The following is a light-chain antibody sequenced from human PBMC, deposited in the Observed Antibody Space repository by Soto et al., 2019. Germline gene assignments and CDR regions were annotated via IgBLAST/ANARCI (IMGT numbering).Light chain of an antibody. V-gene: IGKV1-17*01. CDR2: AAS. J-gene: IGKJ1*01. CDR3: LQHNSYPWT. CDR1: QGIRND. Sequence: TKLTQSPCSRAASAGRTRTIISKASQGIRNDLGWYQQKPGKAPQRLIYAASSLESGVPSRFSGSGSGTEVTLTISSLQPEDFATYYCLQHNSYPWTFGQGTKVDIK.